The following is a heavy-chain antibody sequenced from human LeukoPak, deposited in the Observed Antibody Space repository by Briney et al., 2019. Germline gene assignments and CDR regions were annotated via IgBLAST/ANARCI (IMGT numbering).Heavy chain of an antibody. D-gene: IGHD3-22*01. CDR3: AAALDSSSYFYWGFDY. Sequence: GGSLRLSCAASGFTYDDYGMSWVRQAPGKGLEWASGINWNGGSTGYADSVKGRFTISRDNAKKSLYLQMNSLRVEDTAFYYCAAALDSSSYFYWGFDYWGQGTLVTVSS. J-gene: IGHJ4*02. V-gene: IGHV3-20*04. CDR1: GFTYDDYG. CDR2: INWNGGST.